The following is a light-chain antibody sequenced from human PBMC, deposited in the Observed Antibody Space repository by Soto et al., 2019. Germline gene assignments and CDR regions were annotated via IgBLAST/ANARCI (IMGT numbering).Light chain of an antibody. CDR2: GAS. CDR3: QQYASSPWT. Sequence: EIVLTQSPGTLSLSPGERATLSCRASQSVTSNYLAWYQQKPGQAPSLLIYGASARAAGILDRFSGSGTGTDFALTISGLEPEDFAVYFCQQYASSPWTFGQGTKLDIK. V-gene: IGKV3-20*01. CDR1: QSVTSNY. J-gene: IGKJ1*01.